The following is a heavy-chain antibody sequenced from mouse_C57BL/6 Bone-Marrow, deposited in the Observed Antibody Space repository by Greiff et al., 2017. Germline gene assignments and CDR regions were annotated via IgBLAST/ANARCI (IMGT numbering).Heavy chain of an antibody. CDR3: ARLHAMDY. CDR2: ISRGSSTI. Sequence: DVKLLESGGGLVKPGGSLKLSCAASGFTFSDYGMHWVRQAPEKGLEWVAYISRGSSTIYYADTVKGRFTIARDNAKNTLFLQMTSLRSEDTAMYYCARLHAMDYWGQGTSVTVSS. V-gene: IGHV5-17*01. J-gene: IGHJ4*01. CDR1: GFTFSDYG.